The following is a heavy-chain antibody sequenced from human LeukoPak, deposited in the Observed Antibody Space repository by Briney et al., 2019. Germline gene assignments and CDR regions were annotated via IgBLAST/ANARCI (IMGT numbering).Heavy chain of an antibody. CDR1: GGTFSSYA. D-gene: IGHD3-22*01. V-gene: IGHV1-69*13. J-gene: IGHJ4*02. CDR2: IIPIFGTA. Sequence: GASVKVSCKASGGTFSSYAISWVRQAPGQGLEWMGGIIPIFGTANYAQKFQGRVTITADESTSTAYMELSSLRSEDTAVYYCARCPITYYYDSRPQIDYWGQGTLVTVSS. CDR3: ARCPITYYYDSRPQIDY.